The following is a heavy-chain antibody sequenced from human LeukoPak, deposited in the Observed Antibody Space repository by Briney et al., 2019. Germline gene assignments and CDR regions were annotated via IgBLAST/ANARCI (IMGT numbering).Heavy chain of an antibody. CDR3: ARDGDIVVVPAYYMDV. V-gene: IGHV3-11*04. D-gene: IGHD2-2*01. CDR2: ISSSGSTI. CDR1: GFTFSDYY. Sequence: GGSLRLSCAASGFTFSDYYMSWIRQAPGKGLEWVSYISSSGSTIYYADSVKGRFTIPRDNAKNSLYLQMNSLRAEDTAVYYCARDGDIVVVPAYYMDVWGKGTTVTVSS. J-gene: IGHJ6*03.